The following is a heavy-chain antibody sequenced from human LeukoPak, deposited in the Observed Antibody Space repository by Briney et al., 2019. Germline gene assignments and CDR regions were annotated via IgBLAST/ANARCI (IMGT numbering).Heavy chain of an antibody. D-gene: IGHD3-3*01. J-gene: IGHJ3*02. Sequence: GASVKVSCKASGYTFTSYGISWVRQAPGQGLEWMGWISAYNGNTNYAQKLQGRVTMTTDTSTSTAYMELRSLRSDDTAVYYCAREPPYYDFWSGYYTRAFDIWGQGTMVTVSS. V-gene: IGHV1-18*01. CDR1: GYTFTSYG. CDR3: AREPPYYDFWSGYYTRAFDI. CDR2: ISAYNGNT.